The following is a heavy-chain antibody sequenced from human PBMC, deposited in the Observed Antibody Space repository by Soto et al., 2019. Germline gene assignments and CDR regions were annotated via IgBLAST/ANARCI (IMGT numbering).Heavy chain of an antibody. CDR3: ARSLPGDYPFDY. CDR2: NIPIFGTA. Sequence: VASVKVSCKASGGTFSSYAISWVRQAPGQGLEWMGGNIPIFGTANYAQKFQGRVTITADESTSTAYMELSSLRSEDTAVYYCARSLPGDYPFDYWGQGTLVTVSS. CDR1: GGTFSSYA. V-gene: IGHV1-69*13. D-gene: IGHD4-17*01. J-gene: IGHJ4*02.